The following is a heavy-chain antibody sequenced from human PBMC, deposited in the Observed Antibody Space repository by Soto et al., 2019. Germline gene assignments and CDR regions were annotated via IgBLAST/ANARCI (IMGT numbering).Heavy chain of an antibody. J-gene: IGHJ3*02. Sequence: EVQLVESGGGLVQPGGSLRLSCIGTGFTFSSFWMSWVRQAPGKGLEWVANKKEDGSEKYYVNSVKGRFTISRDNVKNSLYLQINSLRAEDTAVYYCARELRGDFWSGYSGAFDIWGQGTMVTVSS. D-gene: IGHD3-3*01. CDR1: GFTFSSFW. V-gene: IGHV3-7*01. CDR3: ARELRGDFWSGYSGAFDI. CDR2: KKEDGSEK.